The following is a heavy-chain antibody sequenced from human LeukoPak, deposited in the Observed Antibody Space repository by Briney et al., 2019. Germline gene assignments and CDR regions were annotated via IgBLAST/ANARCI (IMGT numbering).Heavy chain of an antibody. CDR3: ARGPPRAMVRGVILDY. V-gene: IGHV3-7*04. J-gene: IGHJ4*02. CDR2: IKQDGSEK. Sequence: GGSLRLSCAASGFTFSSYWMSWVRQAPGKGLEWVANIKQDGSEKYYVDSVKGRFTISRDNTKNSLYLQMNSLRAEDTAVYYCARGPPRAMVRGVILDYWGQGTLVTVSS. D-gene: IGHD3-10*01. CDR1: GFTFSSYW.